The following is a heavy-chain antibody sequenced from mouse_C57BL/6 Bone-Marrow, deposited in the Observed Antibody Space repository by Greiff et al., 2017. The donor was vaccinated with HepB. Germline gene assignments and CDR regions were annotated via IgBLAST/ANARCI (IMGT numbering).Heavy chain of an antibody. CDR3: TRRWLLLYWYFDV. CDR2: IDPETGGT. J-gene: IGHJ1*03. CDR1: GYTFTDYE. V-gene: IGHV1-15*01. Sequence: LVESGAELVRPGASVTLSCKASGYTFTDYEMHWVKQTPVHGLEWIGAIDPETGGTAYNQKFKGKAILTADKSSSTAYMELRSLTSEDSAVYYCTRRWLLLYWYFDVWGTGTTVTVSS. D-gene: IGHD2-3*01.